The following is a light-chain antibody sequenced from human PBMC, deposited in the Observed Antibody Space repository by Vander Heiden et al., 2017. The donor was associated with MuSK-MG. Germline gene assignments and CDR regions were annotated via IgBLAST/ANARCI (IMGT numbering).Light chain of an antibody. Sequence: QSALTQPASVSGSPGQSITISCTGTSSDVGCYNYVSWYQQHPGKAPKLMIYEVSNRPSGVSNRFSGSKSGNTASLTISGLQAEDEADYYCSSYTSRSTRVFGGGTKLTVL. CDR1: SSDVGCYNY. J-gene: IGLJ3*02. CDR2: EVS. V-gene: IGLV2-14*01. CDR3: SSYTSRSTRV.